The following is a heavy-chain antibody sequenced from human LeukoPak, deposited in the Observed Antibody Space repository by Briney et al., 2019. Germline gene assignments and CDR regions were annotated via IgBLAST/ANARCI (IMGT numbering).Heavy chain of an antibody. V-gene: IGHV3-23*01. D-gene: IGHD3-10*02. CDR2: ISGSGGST. J-gene: IGHJ6*03. CDR1: GFTFSSYA. Sequence: GGSLRLPCAASGFTFSSYAMSWVRQAPGKGLEWVSAISGSGGSTYYADSVKGRFTISRDNAKNSLYLQMNSLRAEDTAVYYCAELGITMIGGVWGKGTTVTIS. CDR3: AELGITMIGGV.